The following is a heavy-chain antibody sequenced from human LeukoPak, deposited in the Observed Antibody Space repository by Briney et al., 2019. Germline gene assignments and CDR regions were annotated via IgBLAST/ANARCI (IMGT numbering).Heavy chain of an antibody. V-gene: IGHV3-23*01. CDR1: GFTFSSYG. Sequence: GGTLRLSCAASGFTFSSYGMSWVRQAPGKGLEWVSAISGSGGSTYYADSVKGRFTISRDNSKNTLYLQMNSLRAEDTAVHYCSYLNMDVWGKGTTVTISS. J-gene: IGHJ6*03. CDR3: SYLNMDV. CDR2: ISGSGGST.